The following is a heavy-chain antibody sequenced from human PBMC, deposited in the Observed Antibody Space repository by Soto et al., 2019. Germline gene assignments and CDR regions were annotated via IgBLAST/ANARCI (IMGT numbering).Heavy chain of an antibody. D-gene: IGHD3-10*01. V-gene: IGHV4-59*01. CDR2: INYSGST. CDR1: GGSISSYY. Sequence: QVQLRESGPGLVKPSETLSLTCTVSGGSISSYYWSWIRQPPGKGLEWIGYINYSGSTNYNPSLKSRVTISVDTSKNQFSLKLSSVTAADTAVYYCARGRGVVDFWGQGTLVTVSS. CDR3: ARGRGVVDF. J-gene: IGHJ4*02.